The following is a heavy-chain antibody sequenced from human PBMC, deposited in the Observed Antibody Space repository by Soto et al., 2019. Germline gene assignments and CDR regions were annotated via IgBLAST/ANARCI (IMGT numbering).Heavy chain of an antibody. CDR2: MNPNSGNT. CDR1: GYTFTSYD. D-gene: IGHD2-15*01. Sequence: GASVKVSCKASGYTFTSYDINWVRQATGQGLEWTGWMNPNSGNTGYAQKFQGRVTMTRNTSISTAYMELSSLRSEDTAVYYCARGSGYCSGGSCPPFYYYYYMDVWGKGTTVTVSS. J-gene: IGHJ6*03. V-gene: IGHV1-8*01. CDR3: ARGSGYCSGGSCPPFYYYYYMDV.